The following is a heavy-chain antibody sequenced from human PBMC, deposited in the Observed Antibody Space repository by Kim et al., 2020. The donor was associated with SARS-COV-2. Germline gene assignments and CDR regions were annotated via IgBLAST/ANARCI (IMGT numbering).Heavy chain of an antibody. J-gene: IGHJ6*02. CDR2: ISSSGSYT. Sequence: GGSLRLSCAASGFTFSDYYMSWIRQAPGKGLEWVSYISSSGSYTNYADSVKGRFTISRDNAKNSLYLQMNSLRAEDTAVYYCASTTTVTAWRETYYYYYGMDVWGQGTTVTVSS. V-gene: IGHV3-11*03. CDR3: ASTTTVTAWRETYYYYYGMDV. D-gene: IGHD4-4*01. CDR1: GFTFSDYY.